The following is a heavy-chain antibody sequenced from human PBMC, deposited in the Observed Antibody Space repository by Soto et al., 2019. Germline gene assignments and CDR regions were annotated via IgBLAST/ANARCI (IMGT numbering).Heavy chain of an antibody. V-gene: IGHV3-30*18. J-gene: IGHJ6*02. CDR3: AKDTLRFLEWLLRPDYYYYGMDV. CDR1: GFTFSSYG. Sequence: QVQLVESGGGVVQPGRSLRLSCAASGFTFSSYGMHWVRQAPGKGLEWVAVISYDGSNKYYADSVKGRFTISRDNSKNTLYLQMNSLRAEDTAVYYCAKDTLRFLEWLLRPDYYYYGMDVWGQGTTVTVSS. CDR2: ISYDGSNK. D-gene: IGHD3-3*01.